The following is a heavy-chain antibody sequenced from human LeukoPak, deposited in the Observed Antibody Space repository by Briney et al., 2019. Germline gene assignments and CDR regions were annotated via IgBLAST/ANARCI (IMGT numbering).Heavy chain of an antibody. Sequence: SETLSLTCTVSGGSISSSSYYWGWIRQPPGKGLEWIGSIYYSGSTYYNPSLKSRVTISVDTSKNQFSLRLSSVTAADTAVYYCARRSSGATRYYFDYWGQGTLVTVSS. CDR3: ARRSSGATRYYFDY. CDR1: GGSISSSSYY. CDR2: IYYSGST. J-gene: IGHJ4*02. D-gene: IGHD1-26*01. V-gene: IGHV4-39*01.